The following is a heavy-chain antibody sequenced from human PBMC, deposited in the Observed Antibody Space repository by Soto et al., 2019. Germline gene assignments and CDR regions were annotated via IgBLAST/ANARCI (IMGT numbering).Heavy chain of an antibody. CDR2: IYYSGST. CDR1: GGSISSGDYY. D-gene: IGHD7-27*01. J-gene: IGHJ4*02. Sequence: QVQLQESGPGLVKPSQTLSLTCTVSGGSISSGDYYWSWIRQPPGKGLEWIGYIYYSGSTYYNPSLKSRVTISVDTSKNQFSLKLSSVTAADTTVYYCARRPRGKLGIRPFDYWGQGTLGTVSS. V-gene: IGHV4-30-4*01. CDR3: ARRPRGKLGIRPFDY.